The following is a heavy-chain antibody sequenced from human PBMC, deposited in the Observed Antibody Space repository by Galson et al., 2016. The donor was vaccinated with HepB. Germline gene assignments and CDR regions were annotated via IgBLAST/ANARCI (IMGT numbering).Heavy chain of an antibody. D-gene: IGHD6-19*01. V-gene: IGHV4-59*01. CDR3: ARGRGGSGSPFDH. CDR1: GGSISSYY. Sequence: ETLSLTCTVSGGSISSYYWSWIRQPPGKGLGWIAYIYYSGTTNYNPSLKSRVTISVDPSKNQFSLKLSSVTAADTAVYYCARGRGGSGSPFDHWGQGTLVPVSS. J-gene: IGHJ4*02. CDR2: IYYSGTT.